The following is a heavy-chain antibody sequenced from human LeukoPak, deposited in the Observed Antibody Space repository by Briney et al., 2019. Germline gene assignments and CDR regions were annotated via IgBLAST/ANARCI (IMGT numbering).Heavy chain of an antibody. V-gene: IGHV3-23*01. D-gene: IGHD5-24*01. CDR3: SRRKDGWGAFDI. CDR2: ISYNDAGT. CDR1: GFTFNNFA. J-gene: IGHJ3*02. Sequence: PGGSLRLSCAASGFTFNNFAMNWVRQAPGKGLEWVSTISYNDAGTYYADSVNVRLTISRDNSKNTLFLQMSGLRADDTAIYYCSRRKDGWGAFDIWGQGTMVTVSS.